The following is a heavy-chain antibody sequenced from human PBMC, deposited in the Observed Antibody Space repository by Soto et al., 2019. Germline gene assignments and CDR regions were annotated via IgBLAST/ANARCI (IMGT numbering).Heavy chain of an antibody. CDR2: ISYSGST. V-gene: IGHV4-59*01. D-gene: IGHD1-26*01. J-gene: IGHJ4*02. CDR3: ARYSGTYYVY. CDR1: GGSISSYY. Sequence: QVQLQESGPGLVKPSETLSLTCTVSGGSISSYYWSWSRQPPGKGLEWIGFISYSGSTSYNPSPKSRVTISVDTSRNEFSLRLSSVSAADTAVYYCARYSGTYYVYWGQGTLVTVSS.